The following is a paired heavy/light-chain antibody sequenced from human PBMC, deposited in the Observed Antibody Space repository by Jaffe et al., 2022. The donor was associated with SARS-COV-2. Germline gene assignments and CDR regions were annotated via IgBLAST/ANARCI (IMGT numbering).Heavy chain of an antibody. V-gene: IGHV5-51*01. CDR2: IYPGDSDS. CDR1: GYNFGTYW. Sequence: EVQMVQSGAEVKKPGESLKISCRSSGYNFGTYWIGWVRQMPGKGLEWMGVIYPGDSDSRYSPSFQGQVTISADKSINTAYLQWSSLKASDTAIYYCARQNVARYDQWGQGTLVTVSS. J-gene: IGHJ4*02. D-gene: IGHD3-16*01. CDR3: ARQNVARYDQ.
Light chain of an antibody. V-gene: IGLV2-11*01. CDR3: CSFAGTYTSV. CDR1: SSDVGDYNY. Sequence: QSALTQPRSVSESPGQSVTISCTGTSSDVGDYNYVSWYQHHPGKAPKLMIYDVSKRPSGVPDRFSGSKSGNTASLTISGLQAEDEADYYCCSFAGTYTSVFGGGTKLTVL. CDR2: DVS. J-gene: IGLJ2*01.